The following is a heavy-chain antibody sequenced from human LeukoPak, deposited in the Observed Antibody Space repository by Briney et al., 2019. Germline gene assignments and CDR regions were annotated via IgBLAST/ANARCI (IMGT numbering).Heavy chain of an antibody. Sequence: SETLSLTCTVSGGSISSYYWSWIRQPPGKGLERIGYISYSGSTNYNPSLKSRVTISIDTSKNQFSLKLRSVTAADTAIYYCARQGYDILTGYIDAFDIWGQGTMVTVSS. J-gene: IGHJ3*02. CDR3: ARQGYDILTGYIDAFDI. D-gene: IGHD3-9*01. CDR1: GGSISSYY. CDR2: ISYSGST. V-gene: IGHV4-59*08.